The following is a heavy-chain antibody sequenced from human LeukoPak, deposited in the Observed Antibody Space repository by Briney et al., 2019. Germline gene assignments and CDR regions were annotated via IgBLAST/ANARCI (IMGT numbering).Heavy chain of an antibody. Sequence: PSETLSLTCTVSGGSMTTHHWNWIRQTPGKGLEWIGYVFDSGRTKVNPSLTSRVTLSTDTSKNQLSLRLSSVTAADMAVYYCTTIKRGDIFGYFDFWGQGILVTVSS. V-gene: IGHV4-59*11. CDR1: GGSMTTHH. J-gene: IGHJ4*02. CDR3: TTIKRGDIFGYFDF. CDR2: VFDSGRT. D-gene: IGHD5-18*01.